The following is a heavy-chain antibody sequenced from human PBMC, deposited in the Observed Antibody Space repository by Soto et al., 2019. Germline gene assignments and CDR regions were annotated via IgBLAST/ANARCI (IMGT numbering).Heavy chain of an antibody. V-gene: IGHV3-30*18. D-gene: IGHD6-19*01. Sequence: VQLVESGGGVVQPGRSLRLSCAASGFTFSDYAMHWVRQAPGKGLEWVAVDSHDGRNTHYAYSVKGRFTISRDSLKNTVSLERTSLRAEDTAVYYCAKGGRQWLVTSDFNYWGQGALVTVSS. CDR1: GFTFSDYA. CDR3: AKGGRQWLVTSDFNY. J-gene: IGHJ4*02. CDR2: DSHDGRNT.